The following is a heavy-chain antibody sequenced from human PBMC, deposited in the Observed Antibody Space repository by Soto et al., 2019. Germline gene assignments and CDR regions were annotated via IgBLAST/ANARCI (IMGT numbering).Heavy chain of an antibody. D-gene: IGHD5-18*01. Sequence: EVQLVESGGGLIPPGGSLRLSCAASGFLVNSAYMTWVRQAPGKGLEWLSMINSDGSTLYAESVKGRFTISRDNSKNRLDLQMNSLRAEDTAMYYCARSGDSFDWGYWGQGTLVSVTS. V-gene: IGHV3-53*01. CDR1: GFLVNSAY. CDR2: INSDGST. J-gene: IGHJ4*02. CDR3: ARSGDSFDWGY.